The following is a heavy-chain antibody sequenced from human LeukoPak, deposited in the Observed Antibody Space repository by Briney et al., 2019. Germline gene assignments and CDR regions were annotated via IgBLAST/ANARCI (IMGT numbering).Heavy chain of an antibody. CDR1: GGSISSYY. V-gene: IGHV4-59*01. CDR3: ARSFLPNYLDY. Sequence: PSETLSLTCTVSGGSISSYYWSWIRQPPGKGLEWIGYIYYSGSTNYNPSLKSRVTISVDTSKNQFSLKLSSVTAADTAVYYCARSFLPNYLDYWGQGTLVTVSS. CDR2: IYYSGST. J-gene: IGHJ4*02. D-gene: IGHD1-1*01.